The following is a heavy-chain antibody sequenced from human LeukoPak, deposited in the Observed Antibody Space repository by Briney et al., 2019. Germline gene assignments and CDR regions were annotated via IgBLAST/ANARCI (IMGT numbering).Heavy chain of an antibody. Sequence: ASVKVSCKASGYTFTSYYMHWVRQAPGQGLEWMGIINPSGGSTSYAQKFQGRVTMTRDTSTSTVYMELSSLRSEDTAVYYCAKGGSNSPATLAFEIWGQGTTVTVSS. V-gene: IGHV1-46*01. CDR1: GYTFTSYY. CDR3: AKGGSNSPATLAFEI. J-gene: IGHJ3*02. D-gene: IGHD3-16*01. CDR2: INPSGGST.